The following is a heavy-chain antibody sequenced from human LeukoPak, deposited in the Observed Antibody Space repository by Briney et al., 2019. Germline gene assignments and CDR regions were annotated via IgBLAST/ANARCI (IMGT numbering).Heavy chain of an antibody. V-gene: IGHV4-59*08. D-gene: IGHD1-26*01. CDR2: IYYSGST. CDR3: ARHRRVGATLN. J-gene: IGHJ4*02. Sequence: SETLSLTCTDSGGSISSYYWSWIRQPPGKGLEWIGYIYYSGSTNYNPSLKSRVTISVDTSKNQFSLKLSSVTAADTAVYYCARHRRVGATLNWGQGTLVTVSS. CDR1: GGSISSYY.